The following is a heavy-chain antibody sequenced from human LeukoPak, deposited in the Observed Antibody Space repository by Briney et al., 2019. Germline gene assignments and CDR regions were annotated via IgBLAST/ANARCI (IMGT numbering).Heavy chain of an antibody. CDR2: INTDGGST. CDR3: YGADAAN. Sequence: PGGSLLISCAASGFTFSSYWMYWVRQAPGKGLVWVSLINTDGGSTNYAESVKGRFTISRDNAKNTVYLQMNSLRAEDTAMYYCYGADAANWGQGALV. D-gene: IGHD4-17*01. J-gene: IGHJ1*01. V-gene: IGHV3-74*01. CDR1: GFTFSSYW.